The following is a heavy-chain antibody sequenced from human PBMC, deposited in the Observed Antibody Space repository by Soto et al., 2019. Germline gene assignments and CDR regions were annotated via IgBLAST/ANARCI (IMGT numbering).Heavy chain of an antibody. V-gene: IGHV1-46*01. Sequence: GASVKVSCKASGYTFTSYYMHWVRQAPGQGLEWTGIINPSGGSTSYAQKFQGRVTMTRDTSTSTVYMELSSLRSEDTAVYYCARETPRGYYDSSGYPTYAFDIWGQGTMVTV. CDR3: ARETPRGYYDSSGYPTYAFDI. D-gene: IGHD3-22*01. J-gene: IGHJ3*02. CDR2: INPSGGST. CDR1: GYTFTSYY.